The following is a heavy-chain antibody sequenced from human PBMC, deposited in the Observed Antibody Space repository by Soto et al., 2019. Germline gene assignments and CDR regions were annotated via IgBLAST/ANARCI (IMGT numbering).Heavy chain of an antibody. CDR3: AREALWSPGYPRSNWFDP. Sequence: QVQLQESGPGLVKPSQTLSLTCTVSGGSISSGGYYWSWIRQHPGKGLEWIGYIYYSGSTYYNPSLQRRVTISVDTSKNQFSLKLSSVTAADTAVYYCAREALWSPGYPRSNWFDPWGQGTLVTVSS. J-gene: IGHJ5*02. V-gene: IGHV4-31*03. CDR1: GGSISSGGYY. D-gene: IGHD5-18*01. CDR2: IYYSGST.